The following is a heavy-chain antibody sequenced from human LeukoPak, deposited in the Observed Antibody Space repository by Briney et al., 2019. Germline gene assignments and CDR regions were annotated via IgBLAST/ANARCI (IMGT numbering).Heavy chain of an antibody. CDR3: AKDHGSSDWYYFDY. CDR1: GFSVTSHG. CDR2: IHYDGSNN. Sequence: PGGSLRLSCAASGFSVTSHGMHWVRQAPGKGLEWVAFIHYDGSNNYYADSVKGRFTISRDNSKNTLYLQMNTLRADDTAVYYCAKDHGSSDWYYFDYWGQGTLVTVSS. V-gene: IGHV3-30*02. D-gene: IGHD6-13*01. J-gene: IGHJ4*02.